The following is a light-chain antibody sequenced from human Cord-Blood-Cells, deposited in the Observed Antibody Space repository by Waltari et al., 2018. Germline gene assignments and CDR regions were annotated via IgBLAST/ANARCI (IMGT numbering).Light chain of an antibody. CDR1: QSVSSSY. V-gene: IGKV3-20*01. CDR3: QQYGSSPWT. J-gene: IGKJ1*01. Sequence: DIVLTQSPGTLSLSPGERATLSCRASQSVSSSYLAGYQQKPGQAPRPLIYGASSRATGIPDRFSGSGSGTDFTLTISRLEPEDCAVYYCQQYGSSPWTFGQGTKVEIK. CDR2: GAS.